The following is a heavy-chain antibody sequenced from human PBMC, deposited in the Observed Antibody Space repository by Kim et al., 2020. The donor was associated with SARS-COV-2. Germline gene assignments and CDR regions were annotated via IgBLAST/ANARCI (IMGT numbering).Heavy chain of an antibody. J-gene: IGHJ6*02. CDR3: ARGRGSYYYYGMDV. Sequence: PSQKRRVTISVDTSKNQFSLKLSSVTAADTAVYYCARGRGSYYYYGMDVWGQGTTVTVSS. V-gene: IGHV4-34*01. D-gene: IGHD1-26*01.